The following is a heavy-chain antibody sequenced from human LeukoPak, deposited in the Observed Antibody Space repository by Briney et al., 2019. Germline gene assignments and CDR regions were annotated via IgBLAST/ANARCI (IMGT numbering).Heavy chain of an antibody. CDR2: IYYSGST. J-gene: IGHJ5*02. CDR1: GGSISSYY. V-gene: IGHV4-59*12. CDR3: ARDRNPHSSGWYVWFDP. Sequence: PSETLSLTCTVSGGSISSYYWSWIRQPPGKGLEWIGSIYYSGSTYYNPSLKSRVTISVDTSKNQFSLKLSSVTAADTAVYYCARDRNPHSSGWYVWFDPWGQGTLVTVSS. D-gene: IGHD6-19*01.